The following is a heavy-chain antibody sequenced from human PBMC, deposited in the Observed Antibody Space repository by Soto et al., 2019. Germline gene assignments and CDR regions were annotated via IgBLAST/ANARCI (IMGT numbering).Heavy chain of an antibody. J-gene: IGHJ4*02. D-gene: IGHD6-13*01. CDR1: GFTFSSYS. V-gene: IGHV3-21*01. CDR3: ARRWYSSRSYGITGVDY. CDR2: ISSSSSYI. Sequence: GGSLRLSCAASGFTFSSYSMNWVRQAPGKGLEWVSSISSSSSYIYYADSVKGRFTISRDNAKNSLYLQMNSLRAEDTAVYYCARRWYSSRSYGITGVDYWGQGALVTFSS.